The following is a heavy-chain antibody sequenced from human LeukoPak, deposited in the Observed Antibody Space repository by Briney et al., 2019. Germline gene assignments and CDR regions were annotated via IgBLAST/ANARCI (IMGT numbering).Heavy chain of an antibody. D-gene: IGHD3-3*01. Sequence: GGSLRLSCAASGFTFSSYAMSWVRQAPGKGLEWVSAISGSGGSTYYADSVKGRFTISRDNAKNSLYLQMNSLRAEDTALYYCATNTIFGVVGLDYWGQGTLVTVSS. J-gene: IGHJ4*02. V-gene: IGHV3-23*01. CDR3: ATNTIFGVVGLDY. CDR2: ISGSGGST. CDR1: GFTFSSYA.